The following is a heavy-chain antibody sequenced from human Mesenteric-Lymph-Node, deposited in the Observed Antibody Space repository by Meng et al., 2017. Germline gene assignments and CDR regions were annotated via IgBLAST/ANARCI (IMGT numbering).Heavy chain of an antibody. D-gene: IGHD1-20*01. J-gene: IGHJ3*02. CDR1: GGTFSSYA. Sequence: ASVKVSCKASGGTFSSYAISWVRQAPGQGLEWMGGISPNSGGTNYAQKFQGRVTMTRDTSISTAYMELSRLRSDDTAVYYCAAPSITGDAFDIWGQGTMVTVSS. CDR2: ISPNSGGT. CDR3: AAPSITGDAFDI. V-gene: IGHV1-2*02.